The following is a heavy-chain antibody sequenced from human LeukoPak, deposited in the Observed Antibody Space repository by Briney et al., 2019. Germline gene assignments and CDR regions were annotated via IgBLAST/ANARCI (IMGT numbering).Heavy chain of an antibody. Sequence: GGSLRLSCAASGFTFDDYDTSWVRQAPGKGLEWVSYISSSGSTIYYADSVKGRFTISRDNAKNSLYLQMNSLRAEDTAVYYCARLNPHDFWSGYYRWRPRYYYYMDVWGKGTTVTISS. CDR3: ARLNPHDFWSGYYRWRPRYYYYMDV. D-gene: IGHD3-3*01. V-gene: IGHV3-11*04. J-gene: IGHJ6*03. CDR1: GFTFDDYD. CDR2: ISSSGSTI.